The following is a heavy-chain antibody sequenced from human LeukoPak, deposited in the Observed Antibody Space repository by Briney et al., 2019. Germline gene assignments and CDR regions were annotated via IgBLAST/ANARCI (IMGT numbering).Heavy chain of an antibody. CDR2: VSHDGIQT. V-gene: IGHV3-30-3*01. D-gene: IGHD5-24*01. J-gene: IGHJ4*02. Sequence: PGGSLRLSCAASGFTFSNYAMHWVRQGLVKGLESMAVVSHDGIQTYYADSVKGRFTISRDNSKSTLFLQMNSLSAEDTAVYYCARDGGGGYNQIDFWGQGTLVTVSS. CDR3: ARDGGGGYNQIDF. CDR1: GFTFSNYA.